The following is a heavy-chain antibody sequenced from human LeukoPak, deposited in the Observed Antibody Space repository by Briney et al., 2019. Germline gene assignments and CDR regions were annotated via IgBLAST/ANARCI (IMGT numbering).Heavy chain of an antibody. D-gene: IGHD1-1*01. CDR1: GGSTSSHRFD. J-gene: IGHJ4*02. V-gene: IGHV4-39*07. CDR3: ARDRGTWNDDGFDY. Sequence: PSETLSLTCTVPGGSTSSHRFDWGWIRQPPGKGLEWIGSIYYSGNTYYNPSLTSRVPISVDTSKNQFSLRLSSVTAADTAVYYCARDRGTWNDDGFDYWGQGTLVTVSS. CDR2: IYYSGNT.